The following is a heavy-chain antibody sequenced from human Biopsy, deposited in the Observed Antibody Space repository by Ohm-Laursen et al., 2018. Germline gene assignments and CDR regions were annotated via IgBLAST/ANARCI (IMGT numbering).Heavy chain of an antibody. Sequence: SLRLSCAASGFTFSASAVHWVRQASGKGLEWVGRIRFKAKSYATAYAASVTGRFTISRDDSRNTTYLQMNSLKTEDTDVYYCTLEGAGFDNWGQGTLVTVSS. D-gene: IGHD3-10*01. CDR3: TLEGAGFDN. CDR1: GFTFSASA. V-gene: IGHV3-73*01. J-gene: IGHJ4*02. CDR2: IRFKAKSYAT.